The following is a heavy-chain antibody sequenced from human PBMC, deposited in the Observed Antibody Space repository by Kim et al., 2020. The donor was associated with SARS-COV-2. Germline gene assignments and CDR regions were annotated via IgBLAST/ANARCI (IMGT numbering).Heavy chain of an antibody. Sequence: SETLSLSCTVSGGSVDNGDSYWTWIRQAPGKGLEWIGYISYSGSTNYNPSFLDRVVISADTSKNTVSLGLTSVTAADTALYYCARDRGVYSHGFDTYFD. CDR1: GGSVDNGDSY. V-gene: IGHV4-61*08. CDR2: ISYSGST. D-gene: IGHD3-10*01. J-gene: IGHJ4*01. CDR3: ARDRGVYSHGFDTYFD.